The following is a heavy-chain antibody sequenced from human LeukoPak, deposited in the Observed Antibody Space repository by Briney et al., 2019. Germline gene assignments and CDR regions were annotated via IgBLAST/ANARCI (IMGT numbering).Heavy chain of an antibody. V-gene: IGHV3-74*01. CDR1: GGSISSSSYY. D-gene: IGHD3-10*01. Sequence: ETLSLTCTVSGGSISSSSYYWGWIRQPPGKGLVWVSRIKSDGSSTSYADSVKGRFTISRDNAKNTLYSQMNSLRAEDTAVYYCASTMVRGVPWGQGTLVTVSS. J-gene: IGHJ5*02. CDR2: IKSDGSST. CDR3: ASTMVRGVP.